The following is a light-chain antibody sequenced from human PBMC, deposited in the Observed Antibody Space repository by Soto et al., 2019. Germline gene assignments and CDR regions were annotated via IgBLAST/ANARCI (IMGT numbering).Light chain of an antibody. CDR2: DAS. CDR3: QQYSTYPWT. Sequence: DIQMTQSPSPLSASVGDRVTITCRASQSISSWLAWYQQKPGKAPKVLIFDASSLESGVPSRFSGSGSATEFTLTISSLQPDDFATYYCQQYSTYPWTFGQGPKVEIK. CDR1: QSISSW. J-gene: IGKJ1*01. V-gene: IGKV1-5*01.